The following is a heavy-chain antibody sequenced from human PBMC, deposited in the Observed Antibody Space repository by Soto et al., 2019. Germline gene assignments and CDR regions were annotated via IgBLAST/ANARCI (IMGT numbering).Heavy chain of an antibody. CDR3: ARDCYGVPAVMGSSGWGCLGGQNDVFDI. J-gene: IGHJ3*02. D-gene: IGHD2-2*01. CDR2: IIPIFVTA. V-gene: IGHV1-69*13. Sequence: GASVKVSCKASGGTFSSYAISWVRQAPGQGLEWMGGIIPIFVTANYTQKYQGRVTITADESTSTAYMELSSLRFENTAVYYCARDCYGVPAVMGSSGWGCLGGQNDVFDIWGQGKMVTVSS. CDR1: GGTFSSYA.